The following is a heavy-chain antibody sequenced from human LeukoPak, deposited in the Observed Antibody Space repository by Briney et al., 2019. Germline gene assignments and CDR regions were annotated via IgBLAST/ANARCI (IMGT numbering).Heavy chain of an antibody. V-gene: IGHV1-69*13. Sequence: WASVKVSCKASGGTFGSYAISWVRQAPGQGLEWMGGIIPIFGTANYAQKFQGRVTITADESTSTAYMELSSLRSEDTAVYYCARVLRDYYYYYMDVWGKGTTVTISS. CDR2: IIPIFGTA. J-gene: IGHJ6*03. CDR1: GGTFGSYA. CDR3: ARVLRDYYYYYMDV.